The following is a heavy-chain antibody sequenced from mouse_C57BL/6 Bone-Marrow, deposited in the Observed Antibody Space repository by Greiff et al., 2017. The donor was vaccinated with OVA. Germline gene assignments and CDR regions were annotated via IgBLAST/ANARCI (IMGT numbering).Heavy chain of an antibody. D-gene: IGHD1-1*01. J-gene: IGHJ3*01. CDR3: ARDTSYYYGSSWAY. Sequence: EVKLQESGPGLVQPSQSLSLTCSVTGYSITSGYYWNWIRQFPGNKLEWMGYISYDGSNNYNPSLKNRISITRDTSKNQFFLKLNSVTTEDTATYYCARDTSYYYGSSWAYWGQGTLVTVSA. V-gene: IGHV3-6*01. CDR2: ISYDGSN. CDR1: GYSITSGYY.